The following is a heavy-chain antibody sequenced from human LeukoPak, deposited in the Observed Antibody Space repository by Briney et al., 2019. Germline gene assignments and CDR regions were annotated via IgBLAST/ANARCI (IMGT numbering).Heavy chain of an antibody. D-gene: IGHD2-21*01. Sequence: SVKVSCKASGGTFSSYAISWVRQAPGQGLEWMGGIIPIFGTANYAQKFQGRVTITADESTSTAYMELSSLRSEDTAVYYCARHLNNCGDDCYIFDYWGQGTLVTVSS. CDR2: IIPIFGTA. CDR1: GGTFSSYA. J-gene: IGHJ4*02. CDR3: ARHLNNCGDDCYIFDY. V-gene: IGHV1-69*01.